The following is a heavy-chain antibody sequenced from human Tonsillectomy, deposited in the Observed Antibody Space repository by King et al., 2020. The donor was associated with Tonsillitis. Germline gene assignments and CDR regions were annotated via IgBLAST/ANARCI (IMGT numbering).Heavy chain of an antibody. CDR3: VKDVQPRSRGGSY. CDR2: ISSNGGST. J-gene: IGHJ4*02. Sequence: VQLVESGGGLVQPGGSLRLSCSASGFTFSSYAMHWVRQAPGKGLEYVSAISSNGGSTYYTDSVKGRLTISRDNSKNTLYLQMRSLRAADTAVYYSVKDVQPRSRGGSYWGQGTLVTVSS. D-gene: IGHD1-1*01. CDR1: GFTFSSYA. V-gene: IGHV3-64D*06.